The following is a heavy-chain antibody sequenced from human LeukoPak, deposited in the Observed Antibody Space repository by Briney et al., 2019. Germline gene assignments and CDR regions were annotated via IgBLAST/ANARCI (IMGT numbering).Heavy chain of an antibody. CDR1: GFTFSSYA. CDR3: ANARPLDY. CDR2: ISGSGDST. J-gene: IGHJ4*02. V-gene: IGHV3-23*01. D-gene: IGHD6-6*01. Sequence: HSGGVLRLSCAASGFTFSSYAMSWVRQAPGRGLEWVSAISGSGDSTYYADSVKGRFTISRDNSKNTLYLQMNSLRAEDTAVYYCANARPLDYWGQGTLVTVSS.